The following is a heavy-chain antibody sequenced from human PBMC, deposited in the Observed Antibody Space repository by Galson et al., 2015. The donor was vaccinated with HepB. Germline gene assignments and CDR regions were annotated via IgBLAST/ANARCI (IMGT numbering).Heavy chain of an antibody. V-gene: IGHV2-5*02. D-gene: IGHD6-13*01. J-gene: IGHJ4*02. CDR2: ISWDDDK. Sequence: PALVKPTQTLTLTCNISGFSVSTSGVGVGWIRQPPGKALEWLALISWDDDKRYSPSLKSRLTITKDTSKNQVVLTMTNVGPMDTATYYCVHRLYSTSWRDWGQGTQVTVSS. CDR3: VHRLYSTSWRD. CDR1: GFSVSTSGVG.